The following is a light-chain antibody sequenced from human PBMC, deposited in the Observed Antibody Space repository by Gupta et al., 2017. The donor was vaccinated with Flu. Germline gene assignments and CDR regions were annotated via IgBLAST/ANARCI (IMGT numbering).Light chain of an antibody. J-gene: IGLJ3*02. V-gene: IGLV3-1*01. CDR1: KWGDKY. CDR2: QDN. CDR3: QVWDGNTGV. Sequence: SYDLTQPPSVSVSPGQTASTTCSGDKWGDKYACWYQQRPGHSPVLVIYQDNSRPSGIPERFSGSTSGNTATLTISGTQAVDEADYYCQVWDGNTGVFGGGTKLTVL.